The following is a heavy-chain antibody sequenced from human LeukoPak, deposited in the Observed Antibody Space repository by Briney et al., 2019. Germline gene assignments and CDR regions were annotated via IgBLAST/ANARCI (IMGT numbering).Heavy chain of an antibody. CDR3: ARDSVGHYDSSGYYAY. Sequence: ASVKVSCKASGGTFSSYAISWVRQAPGQGLEWMGRIIPILGIANYAQKFQGRATITADKSTSTAYMELSSLRSEDTAVYYCARDSVGHYDSSGYYAYWGQGTLVTVSS. D-gene: IGHD3-22*01. J-gene: IGHJ4*02. V-gene: IGHV1-69*04. CDR2: IIPILGIA. CDR1: GGTFSSYA.